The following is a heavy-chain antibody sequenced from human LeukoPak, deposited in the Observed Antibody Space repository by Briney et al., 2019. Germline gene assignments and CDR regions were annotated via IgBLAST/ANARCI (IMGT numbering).Heavy chain of an antibody. V-gene: IGHV4-34*01. CDR1: GGPFTANY. CDR3: ARSLWFGELYN. J-gene: IGHJ4*02. D-gene: IGHD3-10*01. Sequence: SETLSLTCAVYGGPFTANYWRWIRQPPGKGLEWIGEMNHSGSTNYNPSLKSRVTISVDTSKKQLSLKLTSVSAADTAVYYCARSLWFGELYNWGQGTLVTVSS. CDR2: MNHSGST.